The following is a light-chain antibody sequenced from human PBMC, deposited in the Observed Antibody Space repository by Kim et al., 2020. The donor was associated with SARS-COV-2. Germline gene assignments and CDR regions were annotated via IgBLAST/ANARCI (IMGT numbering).Light chain of an antibody. CDR1: RSTVGAGYD. Sequence: PGQRVTTSCTGSRSTVGAGYDVPWYHQLAGTTPKLLIYGNINRPSGVPDRFSGAKSGTAASLAITGLQAEDEADYYCQSYDSSHVIFGGGTQLTVL. J-gene: IGLJ2*01. CDR3: QSYDSSHVI. CDR2: GNI. V-gene: IGLV1-40*01.